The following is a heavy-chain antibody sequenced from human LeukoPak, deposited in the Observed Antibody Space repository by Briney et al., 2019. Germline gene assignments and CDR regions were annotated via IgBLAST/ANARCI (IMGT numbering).Heavy chain of an antibody. Sequence: PSETLSLTCTVSVGSISSYYWSWIRQPPGKGLESIGYIYYSNTNYNPSLKSRVTISVDTSKHQFSLKLSSVTAADTAVYYCARLKYGDYGLYYFDYWGQGTLVTVSS. D-gene: IGHD4-17*01. CDR2: IYYSNT. CDR3: ARLKYGDYGLYYFDY. CDR1: VGSISSYY. V-gene: IGHV4-59*08. J-gene: IGHJ4*02.